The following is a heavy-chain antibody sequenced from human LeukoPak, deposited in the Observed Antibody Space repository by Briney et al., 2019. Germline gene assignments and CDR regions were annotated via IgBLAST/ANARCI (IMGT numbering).Heavy chain of an antibody. Sequence: GGSLRLSCAASGFSFSSYWMHWVRQAPGKGLVWVSRIKTDGSSATYADSVKGRFTISRDNSKNTLYLQMNSLRAEDTAVYYCAKDAPDIVVVPAAIGSEYWGQGTLVTVSS. CDR2: IKTDGSSA. CDR1: GFSFSSYW. CDR3: AKDAPDIVVVPAAIGSEY. J-gene: IGHJ4*02. V-gene: IGHV3-74*01. D-gene: IGHD2-2*01.